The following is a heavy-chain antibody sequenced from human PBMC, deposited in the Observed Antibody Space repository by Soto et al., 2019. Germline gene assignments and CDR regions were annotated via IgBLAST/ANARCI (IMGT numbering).Heavy chain of an antibody. CDR3: ARGPPPWGYFDY. Sequence: EVQLVESGGGLVKPGGSLRLSCAASGFTFSSYSMNWVRQAPGKGLEWVSSISSSSSYIYYADSVKGRFTISRDNAKNSLYLQMNSLRAEDTAVYYCARGPPPWGYFDYWGQGTLVTVSS. V-gene: IGHV3-21*01. CDR1: GFTFSSYS. J-gene: IGHJ4*02. CDR2: ISSSSSYI. D-gene: IGHD3-16*01.